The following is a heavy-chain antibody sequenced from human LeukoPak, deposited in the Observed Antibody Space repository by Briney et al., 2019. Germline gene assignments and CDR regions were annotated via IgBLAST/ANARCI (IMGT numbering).Heavy chain of an antibody. CDR2: TYYRSKWYN. Sequence: SQTLSLTCAISGDSVSSNSAAWNWIRQSPSRGLEWLGRTYYRSKWYNDYAVSVKSRITINPDTSKNQFSLQLNSVTPEDTAVYYCARLGEQLERQAFAFDIWGQGTMVTVSS. CDR1: GDSVSSNSAA. CDR3: ARLGEQLERQAFAFDI. J-gene: IGHJ3*02. D-gene: IGHD1-1*01. V-gene: IGHV6-1*01.